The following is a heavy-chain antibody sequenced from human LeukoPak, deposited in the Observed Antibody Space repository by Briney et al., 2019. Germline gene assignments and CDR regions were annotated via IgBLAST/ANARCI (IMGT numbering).Heavy chain of an antibody. CDR2: ISGTGGST. Sequence: PGGSLRLSCAASGFTFSTYAMTWVRQAPGKGLEWVSLISGTGGSTYYADSVKGRFTISRDNSKNTLYLVMNSLRAEDTAVYYCAKDHGSLGSGLNWGQGTLVTVSS. J-gene: IGHJ4*02. V-gene: IGHV3-23*01. CDR3: AKDHGSLGSGLN. D-gene: IGHD3-10*01. CDR1: GFTFSTYA.